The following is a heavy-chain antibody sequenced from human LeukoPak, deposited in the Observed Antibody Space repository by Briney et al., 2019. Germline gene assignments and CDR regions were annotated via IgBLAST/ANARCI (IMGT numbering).Heavy chain of an antibody. CDR2: ISDPHSGSQT. Sequence: GGSLRLSCAASGFTFSSYTMNWVRQALGQGLEWVSTISDPHSGSQTHYADSVKGRFTISRDDSQNTVYLQMDCLRAEDTAVYYCAKDRVVRGVMGAGVYWGQGTLVTVSS. CDR1: GFTFSSYT. CDR3: AKDRVVRGVMGAGVY. V-gene: IGHV3-23*01. J-gene: IGHJ4*02. D-gene: IGHD3-10*01.